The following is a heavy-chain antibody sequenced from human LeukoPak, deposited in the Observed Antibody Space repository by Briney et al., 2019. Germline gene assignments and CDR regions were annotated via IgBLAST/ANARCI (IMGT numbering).Heavy chain of an antibody. D-gene: IGHD2-15*01. Sequence: SETLSLTCTVSGGSIISSNYYWGWIRQPPGKGLEWIGSIYYSGSTYYNPSLKSRVTITVDTSKNQFSLKLSSVTAADTAVYYCAREHCSGGSCYSIYYYYYMDVWGKGTTVTVSS. CDR1: GGSIISSNYY. V-gene: IGHV4-39*07. J-gene: IGHJ6*03. CDR2: IYYSGST. CDR3: AREHCSGGSCYSIYYYYYMDV.